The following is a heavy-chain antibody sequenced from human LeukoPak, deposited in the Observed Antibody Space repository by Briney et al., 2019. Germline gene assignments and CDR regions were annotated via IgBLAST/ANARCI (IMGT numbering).Heavy chain of an antibody. CDR2: INHSGST. CDR3: ARESSGYDY. Sequence: PSETLSLTCAVYGGSFSGYYWSWIRQPPGKGLEWIGEINHSGSTNYNPSLKSRVTISVDKSKNQFSLKLSSVTAADTAVYYCARESSGYDYWGQGTLVTVSS. D-gene: IGHD3-10*01. CDR1: GGSFSGYY. J-gene: IGHJ4*02. V-gene: IGHV4-34*01.